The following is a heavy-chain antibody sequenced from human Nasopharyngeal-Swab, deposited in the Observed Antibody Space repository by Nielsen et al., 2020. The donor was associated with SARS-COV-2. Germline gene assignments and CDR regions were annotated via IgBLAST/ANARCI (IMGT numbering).Heavy chain of an antibody. D-gene: IGHD2-21*02. CDR1: GFTFSSYA. Sequence: GGSLRLSCAASGFTFSSYAMHWVRQAPGKGLEWVAVISYDGSNKYYADSVKGRFTISRDNSKNTLYLQMNSVRAEDTAVYYCAREKSIDEVRVTAMPYYFDYWGQGTLVTVSS. V-gene: IGHV3-30-3*01. CDR2: ISYDGSNK. CDR3: AREKSIDEVRVTAMPYYFDY. J-gene: IGHJ4*02.